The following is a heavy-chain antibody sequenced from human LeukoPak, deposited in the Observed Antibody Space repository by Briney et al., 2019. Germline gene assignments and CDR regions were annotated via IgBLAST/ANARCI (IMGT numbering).Heavy chain of an antibody. CDR2: VNSGGSAT. J-gene: IGHJ4*02. D-gene: IGHD2/OR15-2a*01. Sequence: GGSLRLSCAASGFIFTKYWMHWVRQAPGKGLVWVSHVNSGGSATSYADSVKGRFTISRDNAKNTVYLHMNSLRVEDTAVYYCTSFYETNWGQGTLVTVS. CDR1: GFIFTKYW. CDR3: TSFYETN. V-gene: IGHV3-74*01.